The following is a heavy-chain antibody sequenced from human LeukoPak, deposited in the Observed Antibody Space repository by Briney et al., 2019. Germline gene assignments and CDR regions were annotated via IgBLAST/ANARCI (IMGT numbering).Heavy chain of an antibody. CDR2: VSPDSGDT. D-gene: IGHD2-15*01. J-gene: IGHJ4*02. V-gene: IGHV1-8*01. Sequence: ASVKVSCKASGYTFTNNDINWVRQTTGQGIEWMGWVSPDSGDTGYAPNFRGRVTMTTDTSINTAYMELTSLTYEDTAIYYCTRGRAVGDWGQGTLVTVSS. CDR3: TRGRAVGD. CDR1: GYTFTNND.